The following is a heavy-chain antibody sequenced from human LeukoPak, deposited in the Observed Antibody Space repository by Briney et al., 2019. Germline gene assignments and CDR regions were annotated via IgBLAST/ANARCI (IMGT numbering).Heavy chain of an antibody. D-gene: IGHD3-22*01. CDR2: IRGSGGDT. J-gene: IGHJ4*02. Sequence: GGSLRLSCVASGFTFSSYAMSWVRQAPGKGLEWVSAIRGSGGDTFYADSVKGRFTISRDNSKNTLYLQMNSLRAEDTAVYYCARDTSYYYDSSGYYPPDYWGQGTLVTVSS. V-gene: IGHV3-23*01. CDR1: GFTFSSYA. CDR3: ARDTSYYYDSSGYYPPDY.